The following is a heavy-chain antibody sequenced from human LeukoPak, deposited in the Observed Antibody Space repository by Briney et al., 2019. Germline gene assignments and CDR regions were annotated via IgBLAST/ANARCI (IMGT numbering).Heavy chain of an antibody. CDR2: IYYSGST. D-gene: IGHD5-12*01. V-gene: IGHV4-59*01. CDR3: ARGGFSGYDFDL. CDR1: GGSISSYY. J-gene: IGHJ4*02. Sequence: SETLSLTCIVSGGSISSYYWSWIRQPPGNRLEWIGYIYYSGSTNYNPSLKSRVTISVDASKNQFSLKLRSVTTADTAVYYCARGGFSGYDFDLWGQGTLVTVSS.